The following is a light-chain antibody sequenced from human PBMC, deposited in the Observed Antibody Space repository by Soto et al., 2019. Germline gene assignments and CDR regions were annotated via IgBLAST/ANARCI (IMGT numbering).Light chain of an antibody. CDR1: QSISSY. J-gene: IGKJ3*01. CDR2: AAS. CDR3: QQSYSSPFT. Sequence: DIQMTQSPSSLSASVGDRVTITCRASQSISSYLNWYQQKPGKAPNLLIYAASSLQSGVPSKFSGSGSGTDFNLTISSLKPEDFATYYCQQSYSSPFTFGPGTKVDIK. V-gene: IGKV1-39*01.